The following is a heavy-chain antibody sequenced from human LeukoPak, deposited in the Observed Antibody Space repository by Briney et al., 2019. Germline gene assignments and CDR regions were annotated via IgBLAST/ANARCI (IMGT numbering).Heavy chain of an antibody. CDR3: ARGFVPAAGYYFDY. CDR2: IYHSGST. Sequence: ASETLSLTCTVSGGSISSGDYYWSWLRQPPGKGLEWIGYIYHSGSTYYNPSLKSRVTISVDRSKNQFSLKLSSVTAADTAVYYCARGFVPAAGYYFDYWGQGTLVTVSS. CDR1: GGSISSGDYY. V-gene: IGHV4-30-2*01. D-gene: IGHD2-2*01. J-gene: IGHJ4*02.